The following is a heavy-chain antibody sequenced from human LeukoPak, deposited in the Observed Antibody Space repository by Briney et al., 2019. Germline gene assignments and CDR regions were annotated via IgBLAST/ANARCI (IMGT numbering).Heavy chain of an antibody. CDR1: AGPIYSYY. Sequence: SETLSLTCTVSAGPIYSYYWSWIRQPAGKGLEWIGRLYTSLSPNYNPSLKSRVTMSVDTSKNQFALRLSAVTAADTAVYYCARLKFYDSTGYSPGHYMDVWGKGITVTVSS. D-gene: IGHD3-22*01. CDR2: LYTSLSP. V-gene: IGHV4-4*07. CDR3: ARLKFYDSTGYSPGHYMDV. J-gene: IGHJ6*03.